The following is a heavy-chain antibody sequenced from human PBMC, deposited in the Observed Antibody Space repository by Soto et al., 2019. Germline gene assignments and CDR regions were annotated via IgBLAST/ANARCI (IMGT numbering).Heavy chain of an antibody. CDR3: ARLSGSYYYYYYGMDV. CDR2: IYPGDSDT. D-gene: IGHD1-26*01. V-gene: IGHV5-51*01. J-gene: IGHJ6*02. Sequence: GESLKISCKGSGYSFTSYWIGWVRQMPGKGLEWMGIIYPGDSDTRYGPSFQGQVTISADKSISTAYLQWSSLKASDTAMYYCARLSGSYYYYYYGMDVWGQGTTVTVSS. CDR1: GYSFTSYW.